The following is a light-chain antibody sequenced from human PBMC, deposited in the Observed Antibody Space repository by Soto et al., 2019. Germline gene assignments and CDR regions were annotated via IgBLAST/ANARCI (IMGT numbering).Light chain of an antibody. Sequence: DIQMTQSPSSLSASVGDRVTITCRASQSSSNFLNWYQQKPGKAPKLLIYAASTLQSGVPSRFSGSGSGTDFTLSISSLQPEDFATYYCQQTNSIPITFGQGTRREIK. CDR1: QSSSNF. CDR2: AAS. V-gene: IGKV1-39*01. J-gene: IGKJ5*01. CDR3: QQTNSIPIT.